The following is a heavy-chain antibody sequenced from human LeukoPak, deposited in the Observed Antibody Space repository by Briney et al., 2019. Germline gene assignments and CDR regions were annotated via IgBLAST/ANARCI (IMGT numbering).Heavy chain of an antibody. CDR1: GGTFSSYA. V-gene: IGHV1-69*13. Sequence: SVKVSCKASGGTFSSYAISWVRQAPGQGLEWMGGIIPIFGTANYAQKFQGRVTITADESTSTAYMELSSLRSEDTAVYYCARGPVDYYYYYGMDVWGQGTTVTVSS. J-gene: IGHJ6*02. CDR3: ARGPVDYYYYYGMDV. CDR2: IIPIFGTA.